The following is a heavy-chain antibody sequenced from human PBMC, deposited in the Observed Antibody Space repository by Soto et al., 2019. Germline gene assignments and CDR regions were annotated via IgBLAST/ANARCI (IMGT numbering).Heavy chain of an antibody. CDR3: ARGYDILTGYYSGGWSFDI. J-gene: IGHJ3*02. CDR1: GYTFTSYD. CDR2: MNPNSGNT. V-gene: IGHV1-8*01. D-gene: IGHD3-9*01. Sequence: ASVKVSCKASGYTFTSYDINWVRQATGQGLEWMGWMNPNSGNTGYAQKLQGRVTMTRNTSISTAYMELSSLRSEDTAVYYCARGYDILTGYYSGGWSFDIWGQGTMVTVSS.